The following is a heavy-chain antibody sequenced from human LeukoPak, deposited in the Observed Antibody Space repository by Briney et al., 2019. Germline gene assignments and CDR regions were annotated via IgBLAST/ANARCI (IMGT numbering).Heavy chain of an antibody. CDR3: ARAPRNSSTMLDY. D-gene: IGHD6-13*01. Sequence: ASVKASCKGSGYTFTSYWIQWVRQAPGQGLEWMGLINPDGGSTAYAHRFQGRVTMTRDTSTSTVYMDLSSLRSEDTAMYYCARAPRNSSTMLDYWGQGTLVTVSS. CDR2: INPDGGST. CDR1: GYTFTSYW. J-gene: IGHJ4*02. V-gene: IGHV1-46*01.